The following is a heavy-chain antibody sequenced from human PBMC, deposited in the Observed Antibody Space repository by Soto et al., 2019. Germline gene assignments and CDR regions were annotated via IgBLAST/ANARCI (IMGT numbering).Heavy chain of an antibody. J-gene: IGHJ6*02. D-gene: IGHD3-3*01. V-gene: IGHV3-30-3*01. CDR3: ARDYQYYDFWSGYYTLNYYYYYGMDV. CDR2: ISYDGSNK. Sequence: GGSLRLSCAASGFTFSSYAMHWVRQAPGKGLEWVAVISYDGSNKYYADSVKGRFTISRDNSKNTLYLQMNSLRAEDTAVYYCARDYQYYDFWSGYYTLNYYYYYGMDVWGQGTTVTVS. CDR1: GFTFSSYA.